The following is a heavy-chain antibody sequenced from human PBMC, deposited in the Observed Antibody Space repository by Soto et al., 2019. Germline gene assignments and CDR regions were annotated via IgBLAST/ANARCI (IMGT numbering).Heavy chain of an antibody. J-gene: IGHJ4*02. V-gene: IGHV3-23*01. Sequence: EVQLLESGGGLVQPGGSLRLSCAGSGYTHTFNTYAMSWVRQAPGKGLEWVAGISPTGGSTYYADSVKGRFTISRDNSKDTLFLQMRSLRVEDGAVYFCAKVKRGIAPTIGGGFDSCGLGTLVTVYS. CDR2: ISPTGGST. D-gene: IGHD6-13*01. CDR1: GYTHTFNTYA. CDR3: AKVKRGIAPTIGGGFDS.